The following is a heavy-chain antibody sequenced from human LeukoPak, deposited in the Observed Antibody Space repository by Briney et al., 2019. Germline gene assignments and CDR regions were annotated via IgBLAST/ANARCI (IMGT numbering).Heavy chain of an antibody. Sequence: PGGSLRLSCAAPGFTFSSYSMNWVRQAPGKGLEWVSSISSSSSYIYYAGSVKGRFTIYRDNTKNSLYLQMNSLRAEDTAVYYCARVNIAAPGYWGQGTLVTVSS. CDR1: GFTFSSYS. CDR2: ISSSSSYI. D-gene: IGHD6-13*01. CDR3: ARVNIAAPGY. J-gene: IGHJ4*02. V-gene: IGHV3-21*01.